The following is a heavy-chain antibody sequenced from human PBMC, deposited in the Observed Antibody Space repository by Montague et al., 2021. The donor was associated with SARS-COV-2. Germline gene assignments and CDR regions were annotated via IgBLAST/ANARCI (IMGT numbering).Heavy chain of an antibody. CDR2: IDWXXXK. D-gene: IGHD6-13*01. CDR1: GFSLSTSGMC. CDR3: AQIGSSSWPAFDY. Sequence: PALVKPTQTLTLTCTFSGFSLSTSGMCVSWIRQPPGKALEWLALIDWXXXKYYSTSLKTRLTISKDTSKNQVVLTMTNMDPVDTATYYCAQIGSSSWPAFDYWGQGTLVTVSS. V-gene: IGHV2-70*01. J-gene: IGHJ4*02.